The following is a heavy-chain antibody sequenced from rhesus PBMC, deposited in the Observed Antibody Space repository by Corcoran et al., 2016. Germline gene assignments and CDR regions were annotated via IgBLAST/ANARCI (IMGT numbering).Heavy chain of an antibody. Sequence: EVQLVQSGAEVKRPGESLKISCKTSGYSFTSYWISWVRQMPWKGLEWMGAIDPSDSDTTYNPSFQGQVTISADKSISTAYLQLSRLKASDTATYYCAKDRNWNYGLDSWGQGVVVTVSS. D-gene: IGHD1-26*01. V-gene: IGHV5-20*01. CDR3: AKDRNWNYGLDS. J-gene: IGHJ6*01. CDR2: IDPSDSDT. CDR1: GYSFTSYW.